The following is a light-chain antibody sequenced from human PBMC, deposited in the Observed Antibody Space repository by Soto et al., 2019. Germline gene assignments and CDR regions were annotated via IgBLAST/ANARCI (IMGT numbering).Light chain of an antibody. CDR3: QQYYSYPPG. CDR2: AAS. V-gene: IGKV1-8*01. Sequence: AIRMTQSPSSLSASTGDRVTITCRASQGISSYLAWDQKKTGKAPKXLIYAASTLQSGVPSRFSGSGSGTDFTLTISCLQYEDFATYYCQQYYSYPPGFGQGTRLEIK. CDR1: QGISSY. J-gene: IGKJ5*01.